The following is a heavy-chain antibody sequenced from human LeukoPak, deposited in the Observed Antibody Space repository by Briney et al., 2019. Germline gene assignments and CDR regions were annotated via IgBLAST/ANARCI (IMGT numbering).Heavy chain of an antibody. CDR2: ISYSGTT. CDR3: ARHKDYYYSYMDV. Sequence: SETLSLTCSVSGGSVSSSSFYWGWIRQPPGKGLEWIGSISYSGTTYYKPSLRSRLTISVDTSKNHLSLNLTSVTAADTAVYYCARHKDYYYSYMDVWGKGTTVTISS. CDR1: GGSVSSSSFY. J-gene: IGHJ6*03. V-gene: IGHV4-39*01.